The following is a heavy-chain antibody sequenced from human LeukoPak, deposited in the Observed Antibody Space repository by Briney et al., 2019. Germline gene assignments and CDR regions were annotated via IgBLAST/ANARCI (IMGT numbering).Heavy chain of an antibody. Sequence: ASVKVSCKASGYTFTSYDINWVRQATGQGLEWMGWMNPNSGNTGYAQKFQGRVTMTRNTSISTAYMELSSLRSEDTAVYYCARGVRRYFDWLLDYWGQGTLVTVSS. CDR3: ARGVRRYFDWLLDY. D-gene: IGHD3-9*01. CDR2: MNPNSGNT. J-gene: IGHJ4*02. CDR1: GYTFTSYD. V-gene: IGHV1-8*01.